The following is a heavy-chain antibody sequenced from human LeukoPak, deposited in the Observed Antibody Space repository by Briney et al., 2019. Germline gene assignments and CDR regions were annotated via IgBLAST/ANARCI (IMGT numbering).Heavy chain of an antibody. J-gene: IGHJ3*02. CDR1: GFTFSSYA. CDR3: ASATVTTDDAFDI. CDR2: ISYDGSNK. Sequence: GRSLRLSCAASGFTFSSYAMHWVRQAPGKGLEWVAVISYDGSNKYYADSVKGRFTISRDNSKNTLYLQVNSLRAEDTAVYYCASATVTTDDAFDIWGQGTMVTVSS. V-gene: IGHV3-30-3*01. D-gene: IGHD4-17*01.